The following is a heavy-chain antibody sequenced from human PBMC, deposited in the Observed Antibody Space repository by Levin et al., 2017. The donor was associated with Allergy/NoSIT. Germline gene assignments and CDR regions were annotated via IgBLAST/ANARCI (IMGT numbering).Heavy chain of an antibody. D-gene: IGHD3-22*01. J-gene: IGHJ4*02. CDR1: GYTGYGFTSYY. V-gene: IGHV1-46*01. Sequence: ASVKVSCKASGYTGYGFTSYYMHWVRQTPGQGLEWMGAITGGTTVYAQRFQDRIIVTRDTSTSTVQMELNSLRSEDTAMYYCAREARSDHDSSGVNFDYWGQGTLVTVSS. CDR3: AREARSDHDSSGVNFDY. CDR2: ITGGTT.